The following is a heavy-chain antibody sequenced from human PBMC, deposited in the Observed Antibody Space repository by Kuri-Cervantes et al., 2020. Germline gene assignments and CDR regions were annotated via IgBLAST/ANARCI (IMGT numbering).Heavy chain of an antibody. V-gene: IGHV4-30-2*01. CDR1: GGSISSGGYS. J-gene: IGHJ4*02. CDR2: IYHSGST. CDR3: AREPGSGYFFDY. Sequence: LRLSCAVSGGSISSGGYSWSWIRQPPGKGLEWIGYIYHSGSTYYNPSLKSRVTISVDRSKNQFSLKLSSVTAADTAVYYCAREPGSGYFFDYWGQGTLVTVSS. D-gene: IGHD3-22*01.